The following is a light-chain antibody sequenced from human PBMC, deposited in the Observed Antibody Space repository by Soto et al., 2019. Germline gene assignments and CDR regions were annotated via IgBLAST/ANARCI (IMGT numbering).Light chain of an antibody. CDR3: QQCDQGWT. J-gene: IGKJ1*01. CDR1: QSVSTD. V-gene: IGKV3-15*01. CDR2: GAA. Sequence: EMVMTQSPATLSVSPGERATLSCRAIQSVSTDLVGYQQKPGQAPRLLIYGAATRATGIPARFSSSGSGTEFALTFSSLQSEDFAVYYCQQCDQGWTFGQGTQLEIQ.